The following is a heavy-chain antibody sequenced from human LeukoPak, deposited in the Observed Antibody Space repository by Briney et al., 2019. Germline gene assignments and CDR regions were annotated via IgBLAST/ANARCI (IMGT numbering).Heavy chain of an antibody. CDR1: GGTFSSYA. Sequence: SVKVSCKASGGTFSSYAISWVRQAPGQGLEWMGRIIPILGVANYAQKFQGRVTITADKSTSTAYMELSSLRSEDTAVYYCARDNHDSSGYYAPYFDYWGQGTLVTVSS. CDR3: ARDNHDSSGYYAPYFDY. CDR2: IIPILGVA. J-gene: IGHJ4*02. V-gene: IGHV1-69*04. D-gene: IGHD3-22*01.